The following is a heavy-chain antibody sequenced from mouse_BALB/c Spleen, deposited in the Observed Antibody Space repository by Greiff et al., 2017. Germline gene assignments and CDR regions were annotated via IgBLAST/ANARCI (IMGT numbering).Heavy chain of an antibody. CDR2: IYPSDSYT. J-gene: IGHJ2*01. CDR1: GYTFTSYW. D-gene: IGHD1-1*01. CDR3: TRYYYGSSYFDY. Sequence: VQLQQPGAELVRPGASVKLSCKASGYTFTSYWINWVKQRPGQGLEWIGNIYPSDSYTNYNQKFKDKATLTVDKSSSTAYMQLSSPTSEDSAVYYCTRYYYGSSYFDYWGQGTTLTVSS. V-gene: IGHV1-69*02.